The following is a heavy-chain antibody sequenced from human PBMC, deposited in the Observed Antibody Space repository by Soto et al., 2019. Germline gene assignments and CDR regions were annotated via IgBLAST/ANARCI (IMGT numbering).Heavy chain of an antibody. D-gene: IGHD3-16*01. CDR1: GFTFSNYV. V-gene: IGHV3-23*01. CDR3: AKDRLEGGFDY. Sequence: GGSLRLSCAASGFTFSNYVMSWVRQAPGKGLEWVSLVSATAGTTYYTDSVKGRFIISRDNSRNTVYLQMNSLRADDTAVYYCAKDRLEGGFDYWGQGTLVNVSS. CDR2: VSATAGTT. J-gene: IGHJ4*02.